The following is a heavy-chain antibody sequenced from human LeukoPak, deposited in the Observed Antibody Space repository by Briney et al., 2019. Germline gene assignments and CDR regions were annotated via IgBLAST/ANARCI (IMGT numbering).Heavy chain of an antibody. V-gene: IGHV3-74*01. Sequence: PGGSLRLSCAASGFTFSNYWMHWVRQAPGKGLVWVSRINTDGSSTNYADSVKGRFTISRDNARNTVYLQMNSLRAEDTAVYYCVRLLDRDYWGQGTLVTVSS. J-gene: IGHJ4*02. CDR1: GFTFSNYW. CDR3: VRLLDRDY. CDR2: INTDGSST. D-gene: IGHD3-3*01.